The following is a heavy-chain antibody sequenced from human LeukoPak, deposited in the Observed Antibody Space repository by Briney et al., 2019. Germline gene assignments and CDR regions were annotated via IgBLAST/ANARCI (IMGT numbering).Heavy chain of an antibody. J-gene: IGHJ4*02. Sequence: GGFLRLSCAASGFTFSSYAMSWVRQAPGKGLEWVSAISGSGGSTYYADSVKGRFTISRDNSKNTLYLQMNSLRAEDTAVYYCAKDTRGGYSSSWSFDYWGQGTLVTVSS. D-gene: IGHD6-13*01. CDR3: AKDTRGGYSSSWSFDY. V-gene: IGHV3-23*01. CDR2: ISGSGGST. CDR1: GFTFSSYA.